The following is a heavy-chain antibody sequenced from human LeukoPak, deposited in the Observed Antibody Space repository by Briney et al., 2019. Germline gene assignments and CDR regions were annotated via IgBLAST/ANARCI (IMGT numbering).Heavy chain of an antibody. J-gene: IGHJ4*02. D-gene: IGHD3-10*01. CDR1: GYTFTDHY. CDR3: ARARSYLWFGELASRDFDY. Sequence: ASVKVSCKALGYTFTDHYFHWLRQAPGQGLEWMGWIIAYNGNTNYAQKLQGRVTMTTDTSTSTAYMELRSLRSDDTAVYYCARARSYLWFGELASRDFDYWGQGTLVTVSS. V-gene: IGHV1-18*04. CDR2: IIAYNGNT.